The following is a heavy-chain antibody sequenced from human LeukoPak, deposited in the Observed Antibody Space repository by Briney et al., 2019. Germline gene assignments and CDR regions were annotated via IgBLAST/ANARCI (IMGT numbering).Heavy chain of an antibody. D-gene: IGHD3-10*01. CDR3: ATTECYYGSGSSPFDY. V-gene: IGHV1-24*01. CDR1: GYTLTELS. J-gene: IGHJ4*02. Sequence: ASVKVSCKVSGYTLTELSMHWVRQAPGKGLEWMGGFDPEDGETIYAQKFQGRVTMTEDTSTDTAYMELSSLRSEDTAVYYCATTECYYGSGSSPFDYWGQGTLVTVSS. CDR2: FDPEDGET.